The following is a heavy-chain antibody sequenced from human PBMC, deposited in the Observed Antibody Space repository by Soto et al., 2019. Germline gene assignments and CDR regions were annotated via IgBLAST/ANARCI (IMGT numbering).Heavy chain of an antibody. CDR3: ARDRVESGYPEYFQH. CDR2: ISWNSGSI. Sequence: GGSLRLSCAASGFTFDDYAMHWVRQAPGKGLEWVSGISWNSGSIGYADSVKGRFTISRDNAKNSLYLQMNSLRAEDTALYYCARDRVESGYPEYFQHWGQGTLVTAPQ. CDR1: GFTFDDYA. J-gene: IGHJ1*01. D-gene: IGHD3-22*01. V-gene: IGHV3-9*01.